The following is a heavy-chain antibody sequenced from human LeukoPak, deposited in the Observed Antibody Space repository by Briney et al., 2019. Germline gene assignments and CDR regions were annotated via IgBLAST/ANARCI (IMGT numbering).Heavy chain of an antibody. CDR2: ISWNGGSI. CDR1: GLTFDEYA. D-gene: IGHD3-10*01. J-gene: IGHJ4*02. V-gene: IGHV3-9*01. Sequence: GGSLRLSCEASGLTFDEYAMHWVRQAPGKGLEWVSGISWNGGSIGCADSVKGRFTISRDNAKNSPYLQMNSLRAEDTALYYCAKVTTSYYGASAPFDYWGQGTLVTVSS. CDR3: AKVTTSYYGASAPFDY.